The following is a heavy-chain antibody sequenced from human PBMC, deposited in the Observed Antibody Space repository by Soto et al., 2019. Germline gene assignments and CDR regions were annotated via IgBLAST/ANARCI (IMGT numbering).Heavy chain of an antibody. CDR1: GFTFSSYS. CDR3: ASDGNYYDSSGYYPNLDY. V-gene: IGHV3-21*01. D-gene: IGHD3-22*01. J-gene: IGHJ4*02. CDR2: ISSSSSYI. Sequence: EVQLVESGGGLVKPGWSLRLSCAASGFTFSSYSMNWVRQAPGKGLEWVSSISSSSSYIYYADSLKGRFTISRDNAKNSLYLQMNSLRAEDTAVYYCASDGNYYDSSGYYPNLDYWGQGTLVTVSS.